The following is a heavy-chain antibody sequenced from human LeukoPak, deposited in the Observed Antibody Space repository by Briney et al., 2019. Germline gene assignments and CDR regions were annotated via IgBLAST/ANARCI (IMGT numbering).Heavy chain of an antibody. J-gene: IGHJ4*02. Sequence: SETLSLTCTVSGGSISSSSYYWGWIRQPPGKGLEWIGNIYYSGSTYYNPSLKSPVTISVDTSKNQFSLKVRSVTAADTAVYYCARGSPLMAGIYNFDYWGQGRLVTVSS. CDR3: ARGSPLMAGIYNFDY. D-gene: IGHD6-19*01. CDR2: IYYSGST. CDR1: GGSISSSSYY. V-gene: IGHV4-39*07.